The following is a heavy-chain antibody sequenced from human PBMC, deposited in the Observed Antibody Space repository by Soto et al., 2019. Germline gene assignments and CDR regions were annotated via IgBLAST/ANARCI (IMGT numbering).Heavy chain of an antibody. CDR3: VHRAVQSCSTTTCHANFDY. CDR1: GFSLTTTEVG. J-gene: IGHJ4*02. V-gene: IGHV2-5*02. D-gene: IGHD2-2*01. CDR2: VYWDDDK. Sequence: GLTLVNPTQTLTLTCSFSGFSLTTTEVGVGWIRQPPGKSPEWLALVYWDDDKRYSPSLKSRLTITKDTSKNHVVLTMTNMDPVDTATYYCVHRAVQSCSTTTCHANFDYWGQGILVTVSS.